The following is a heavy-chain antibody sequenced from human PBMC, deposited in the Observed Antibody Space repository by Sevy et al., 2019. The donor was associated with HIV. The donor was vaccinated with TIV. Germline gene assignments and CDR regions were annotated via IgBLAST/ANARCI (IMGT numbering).Heavy chain of an antibody. CDR3: ARVPPYYDSSGYYLD. D-gene: IGHD3-22*01. CDR2: INHSGST. V-gene: IGHV4-34*01. Sequence: SETLSLTCAVYGGSFSGYYWSWIRQPPGKGLEWIGEINHSGSTNYNPSLKSRVTISVDTSKNQFSLKLSSVTAADTAVYYCARVPPYYDSSGYYLDWGQGTLVTVSS. CDR1: GGSFSGYY. J-gene: IGHJ4*02.